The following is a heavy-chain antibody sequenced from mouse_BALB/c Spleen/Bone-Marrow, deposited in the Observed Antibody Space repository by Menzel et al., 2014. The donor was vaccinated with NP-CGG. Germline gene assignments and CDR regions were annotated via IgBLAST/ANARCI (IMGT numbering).Heavy chain of an antibody. D-gene: IGHD1-1*01. J-gene: IGHJ3*01. Sequence: EVKLMESGGGLVQPGGSLKLSCAASGFTFSSYTMSWVRQTPEKRLEWVAYISNGGGSTYYPDTVKGRFTISRDNAKNTLYLQMSSLKSGDTAMYYCARGIYYYGSSCAYWGQGTLVTVSA. V-gene: IGHV5-12-2*01. CDR2: ISNGGGST. CDR1: GFTFSSYT. CDR3: ARGIYYYGSSCAY.